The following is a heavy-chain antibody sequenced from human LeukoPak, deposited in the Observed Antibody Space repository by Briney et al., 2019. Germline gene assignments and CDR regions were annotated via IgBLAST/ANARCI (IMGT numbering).Heavy chain of an antibody. CDR2: MNPNSGNT. V-gene: IGHV1-8*02. CDR1: GGTFSSYA. Sequence: ASVKVSCKASGGTFSSYAISWVRQAPGQGLEWMGWMNPNSGNTGYAQKLQGRVTMTRNTSISTAYMELSSLRSEDTAVYYCARGRDTAPGGYWGQGTLVTVSS. J-gene: IGHJ4*02. CDR3: ARGRDTAPGGY. D-gene: IGHD5-18*01.